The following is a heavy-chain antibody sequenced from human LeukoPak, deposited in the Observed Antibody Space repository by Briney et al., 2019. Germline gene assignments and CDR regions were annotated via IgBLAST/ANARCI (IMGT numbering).Heavy chain of an antibody. V-gene: IGHV1-8*01. CDR2: MNPNSGNT. D-gene: IGHD3-10*01. Sequence: ASVKVSCKASGYTFTSYDINWVRQATGQGLEWMGWMNPNSGNTGYAQKFQGRVTVTRNTSISTAYMELSSLRSEDTAVYYCARHPSMVRGVIVDYWGQGTLVTVSS. CDR3: ARHPSMVRGVIVDY. CDR1: GYTFTSYD. J-gene: IGHJ4*02.